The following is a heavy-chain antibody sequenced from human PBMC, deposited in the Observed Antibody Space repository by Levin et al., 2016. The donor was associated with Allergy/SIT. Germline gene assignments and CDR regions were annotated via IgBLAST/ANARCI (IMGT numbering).Heavy chain of an antibody. D-gene: IGHD1-26*01. Sequence: ETLSLTCAASGFTVSTNYMSWVRQAPGKGLEWVSVIYNSGGTYHADSVKGRFTTSRDNSKNTLYLQMNSLRAEDTALYYCARESASGSYLWWGQGTLVTVSS. CDR1: GFTVSTNY. CDR3: ARESASGSYLW. V-gene: IGHV3-53*01. CDR2: IYNSGGT. J-gene: IGHJ4*02.